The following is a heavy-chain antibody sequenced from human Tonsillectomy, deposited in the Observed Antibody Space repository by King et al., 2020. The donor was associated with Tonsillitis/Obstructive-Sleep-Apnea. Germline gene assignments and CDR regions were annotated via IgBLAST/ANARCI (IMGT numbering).Heavy chain of an antibody. CDR2: IYYSGST. D-gene: IGHD6-19*01. V-gene: IGHV4-59*01. Sequence: QLQESGPGLEKPSETLSLTCTVSGGSISSFYWSWIRQPPTKGLEWIGYIYYSGSTNYNPSLKSRVTISVDTSKNQFSLKLSSVTAADTAVYYCARAFTSGWYPGAFDYWGQGTLVTVSS. J-gene: IGHJ4*02. CDR1: GGSISSFY. CDR3: ARAFTSGWYPGAFDY.